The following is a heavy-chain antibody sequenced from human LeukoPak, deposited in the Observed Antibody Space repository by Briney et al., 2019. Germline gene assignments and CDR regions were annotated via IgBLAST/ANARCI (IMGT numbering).Heavy chain of an antibody. CDR1: GFTFSSYA. D-gene: IGHD6-13*01. V-gene: IGHV3-30*04. Sequence: GGSLRLSCAASGFTFSSYAMHWVRQAPGKGLEWVAVISYDGSSKYYADSVKGRFTISRDNSKNTLYLQMNSLRAEDTAVYYCARDRRRAAAYYYYGMDVWGQGTTVTVSS. J-gene: IGHJ6*02. CDR2: ISYDGSSK. CDR3: ARDRRRAAAYYYYGMDV.